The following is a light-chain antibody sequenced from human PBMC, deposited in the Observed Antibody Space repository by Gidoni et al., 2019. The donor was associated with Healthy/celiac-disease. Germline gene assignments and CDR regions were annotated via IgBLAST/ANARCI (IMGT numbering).Light chain of an antibody. J-gene: IGKJ1*01. CDR2: GAS. Sequence: EIVMTQSPATLSVSPGERATLSCRASQSVSSNLAWYQQKPGQAPRLLIYGASTRATGIPARFSGSGSGTEFTLTISSLQSEDFAVYYCQQYNIWPPEKWTFGQGTKVEIK. V-gene: IGKV3-15*01. CDR3: QQYNIWPPEKWT. CDR1: QSVSSN.